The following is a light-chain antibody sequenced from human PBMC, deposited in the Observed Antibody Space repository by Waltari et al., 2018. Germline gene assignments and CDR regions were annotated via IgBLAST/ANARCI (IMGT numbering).Light chain of an antibody. V-gene: IGLV4-69*01. CDR3: QTWGPGIRV. J-gene: IGLJ3*02. Sequence: QLVLTQSPSVSASLRASVKLTCTLSSGHSNYAIAWHPQQSEKGPRYLMKLNGDGSHNKGDGIPDRFSGSSSGGERYLTIPSLQSEDEADYYCQTWGPGIRVFGGGTKVTVL. CDR1: SGHSNYA. CDR2: LNGDGSH.